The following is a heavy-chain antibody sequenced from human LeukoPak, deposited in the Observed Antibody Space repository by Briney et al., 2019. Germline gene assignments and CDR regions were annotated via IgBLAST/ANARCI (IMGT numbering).Heavy chain of an antibody. CDR2: MSYSGSTNYGST. Sequence: SETLSLTCNVFGGSLSSYYGTWIRQPPGKGLEWIGYMSYSGSTNYGSTNYNPSLKSRVSISVDKSKNQFSLKLSSVTAADTAVYYCARGKDCSSTTCPFPFDYWGQGTLVTVSS. CDR3: ARGKDCSSTTCPFPFDY. V-gene: IGHV4-59*01. CDR1: GGSLSSYY. D-gene: IGHD2-2*01. J-gene: IGHJ4*02.